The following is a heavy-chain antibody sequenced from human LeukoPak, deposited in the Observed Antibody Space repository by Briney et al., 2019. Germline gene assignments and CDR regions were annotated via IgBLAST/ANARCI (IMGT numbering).Heavy chain of an antibody. D-gene: IGHD2-15*01. J-gene: IGHJ5*02. Sequence: LPGGSLLLSCAASGFTFSSYAMSWVRQAPGKGLEWVSAISGSGGSTYYADSVKGRFTISRDNSKNTLYLQMNSLRAEDTAVYYCAKDLGGGSAVWFDPWGQGTLVTVSS. V-gene: IGHV3-23*01. CDR1: GFTFSSYA. CDR3: AKDLGGGSAVWFDP. CDR2: ISGSGGST.